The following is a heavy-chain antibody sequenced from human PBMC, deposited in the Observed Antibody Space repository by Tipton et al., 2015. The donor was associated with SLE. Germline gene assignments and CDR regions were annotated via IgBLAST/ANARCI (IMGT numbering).Heavy chain of an antibody. CDR2: IHYSGSS. D-gene: IGHD3-10*01. CDR3: TGLGPLANVGGSTYDHPLDG. Sequence: TLSLTCTVSGGSISGHYWTWIRQPPGKGLECIGYIHYSGSSDYNPSLKSRVTISLDTAKNHFSLKVTSVTAADTAVYYCTGLGPLANVGGSTYDHPLDGWGQGTTGTVSS. J-gene: IGHJ6*02. CDR1: GGSISGHY. V-gene: IGHV4-59*11.